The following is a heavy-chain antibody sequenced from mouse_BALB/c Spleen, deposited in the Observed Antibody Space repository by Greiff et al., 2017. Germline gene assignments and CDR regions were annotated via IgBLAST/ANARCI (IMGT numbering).Heavy chain of an antibody. J-gene: IGHJ3*01. V-gene: IGHV5-6-4*01. CDR3: TREELGRGFAY. D-gene: IGHD4-1*01. CDR1: GFTFSSYT. Sequence: EVQLVESGGGLVKPGGSLKLSCAASGFTFSSYTMSWVRQTPEKRLEWVATISSGGSYTYYPDSVKGRFTISRDNAKNTLYLQMSSLKSEDTAMYYCTREELGRGFAYWGQGTLVTVSA. CDR2: ISSGGSYT.